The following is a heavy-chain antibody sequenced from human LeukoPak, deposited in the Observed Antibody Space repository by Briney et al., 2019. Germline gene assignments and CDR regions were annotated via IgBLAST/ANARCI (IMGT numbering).Heavy chain of an antibody. Sequence: PSLQGQVTISADKTIKTAYLQWSSLKASDTAMYYCASSTAVTTHYFDFWGQGTLVTVSS. CDR3: ASSTAVTTHYFDF. D-gene: IGHD4-11*01. V-gene: IGHV5-51*01. J-gene: IGHJ4*02.